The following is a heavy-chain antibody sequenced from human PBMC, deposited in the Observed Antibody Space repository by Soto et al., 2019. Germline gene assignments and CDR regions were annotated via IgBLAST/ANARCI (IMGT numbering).Heavy chain of an antibody. J-gene: IGHJ6*02. CDR3: ARGQLGSMGSDYYYYGMDV. V-gene: IGHV4-59*01. D-gene: IGHD6-6*01. Sequence: QVQLQESGPGLVKPSETLSLTCTVSGGSISSYYWSWIRQPPGKGLEWIGYIYYSGSTNYNPSLKSRLTISVDTSKNQFSLKLSSVTAADTAVYYCARGQLGSMGSDYYYYGMDVWGQGTTVTVSS. CDR2: IYYSGST. CDR1: GGSISSYY.